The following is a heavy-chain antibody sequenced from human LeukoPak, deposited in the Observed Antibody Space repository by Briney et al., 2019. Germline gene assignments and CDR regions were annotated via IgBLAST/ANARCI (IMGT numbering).Heavy chain of an antibody. CDR3: AKQCGPYYDSSAYYSDY. J-gene: IGHJ4*02. D-gene: IGHD3-22*01. CDR1: GFTFSGYA. CDR2: ISGSGGST. V-gene: IGHV3-23*01. Sequence: PGGSLRLSCAASGFTFSGYAMSWVRQAPGKGLEWVSIISGSGGSTYYADSVKGRFTISRDNSKNTLYFQMNSLRAEDTAVYYCAKQCGPYYDSSAYYSDYWGQGTLVTVSS.